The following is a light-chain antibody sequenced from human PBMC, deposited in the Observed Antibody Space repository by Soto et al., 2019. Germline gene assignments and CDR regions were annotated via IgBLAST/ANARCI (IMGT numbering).Light chain of an antibody. V-gene: IGLV2-14*01. CDR1: SSDVGGYNY. CDR2: EVG. CDR3: SSYTTNTTVV. J-gene: IGLJ2*01. Sequence: QSALTQPASVSGSPGQSITISCTGTSSDVGGYNYVSWYQQHPGKAPKLMIYEVGNRPSGVSNRFSGSKSGNTASLSISGLQAEDEADYYCSSYTTNTTVVFGGGTKVTVL.